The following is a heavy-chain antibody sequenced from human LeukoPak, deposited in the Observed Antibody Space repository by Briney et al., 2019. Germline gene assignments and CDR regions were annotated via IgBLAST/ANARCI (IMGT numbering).Heavy chain of an antibody. CDR2: IYYSGST. CDR3: AREPRGGGYSFDY. CDR1: GGSVSSGSYY. J-gene: IGHJ4*02. V-gene: IGHV4-61*01. D-gene: IGHD5-12*01. Sequence: SETLSLTCTVSGGSVSSGSYYWSWIRQPPGKGLEWIGYIYYSGSTNYNPSLKSRVTISVDTSKNQFSLKLSSVTAADTAVYYCAREPRGGGYSFDYWGQGTLVTVSS.